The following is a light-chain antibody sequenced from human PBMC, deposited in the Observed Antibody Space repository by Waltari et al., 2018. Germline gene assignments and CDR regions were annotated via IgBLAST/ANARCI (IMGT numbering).Light chain of an antibody. Sequence: DIQMTQSPSSLSASVVDRVTITCQASQAISNYLNWYQQKPGKAPKLLIYDASNLEIGVPSRFSGGGSGTDFTLSISSLQPEDVATYYCQQYDHLPRSFGQGTKVDIK. V-gene: IGKV1-33*01. J-gene: IGKJ2*01. CDR3: QQYDHLPRS. CDR1: QAISNY. CDR2: DAS.